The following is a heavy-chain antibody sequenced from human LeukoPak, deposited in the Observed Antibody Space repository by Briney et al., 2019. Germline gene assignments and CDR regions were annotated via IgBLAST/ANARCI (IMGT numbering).Heavy chain of an antibody. V-gene: IGHV4-34*01. J-gene: IGHJ5*02. CDR2: INHSGST. Sequence: PSETLSLTCAVYGGSFSGYYWSWIRQPPGKGVVWIGEINHSGSTNYNPSLKSRVTISVDTSKNQFSLKLSSVTAADTAVYYCARGFQSGIGELFGNWFDPWGQGTLVTVSS. CDR1: GGSFSGYY. D-gene: IGHD3-10*01. CDR3: ARGFQSGIGELFGNWFDP.